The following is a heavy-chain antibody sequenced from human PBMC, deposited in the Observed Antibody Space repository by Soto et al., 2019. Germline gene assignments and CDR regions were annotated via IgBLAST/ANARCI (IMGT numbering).Heavy chain of an antibody. D-gene: IGHD5-12*01. CDR1: GYTFSAYW. Sequence: GESLKISCKGSGYTFSAYWIAWVRQMPGKGLEWMGLIFPSDSDTRYSPSFQGQVTISVDKPISTAYLQWSSLKASDTAIYYCARQYVSVPTIPMLSYDFWGQGTLVTVSS. CDR3: ARQYVSVPTIPMLSYDF. CDR2: IFPSDSDT. J-gene: IGHJ4*02. V-gene: IGHV5-51*01.